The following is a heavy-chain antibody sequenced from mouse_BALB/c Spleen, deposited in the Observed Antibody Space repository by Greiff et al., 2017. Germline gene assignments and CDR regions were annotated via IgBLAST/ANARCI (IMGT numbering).Heavy chain of an antibody. CDR2: IYPGGGYT. CDR3: TRGGNYVAMDD. CDR1: GYTFTNYW. V-gene: IGHV1-63*02. D-gene: IGHD2-1*01. Sequence: VQLQESGAELVRPGTSVKISCKASGYTFTNYWLGWVKQRPGHGLEWIGDIYPGGGYTNYNEKFKGKATLTADTSSRTAYMQLSSLTSEDSAVYFCTRGGNYVAMDDWGQGTSVTVSS. J-gene: IGHJ4*01.